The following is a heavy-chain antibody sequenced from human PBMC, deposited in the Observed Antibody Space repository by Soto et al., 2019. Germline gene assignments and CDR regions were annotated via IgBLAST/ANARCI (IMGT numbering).Heavy chain of an antibody. V-gene: IGHV3-74*01. Sequence: EVQLVESGGGSVQPGGSLRLSCAASGSTVSGHWMHWVRQEPGRGLVWVSLISPDGSVTTYADSVKGRFTISRDNAKNTLTFQMNSLRAEDTAVYFCARGINYAMDVWVQGTTVTVSS. CDR1: GSTVSGHW. CDR2: ISPDGSVT. CDR3: ARGINYAMDV. J-gene: IGHJ6*02.